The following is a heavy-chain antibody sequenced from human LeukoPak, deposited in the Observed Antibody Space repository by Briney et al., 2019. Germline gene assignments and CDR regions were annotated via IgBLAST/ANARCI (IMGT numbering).Heavy chain of an antibody. D-gene: IGHD2-15*01. V-gene: IGHV3-30*02. CDR2: IRYDGSNK. CDR3: ARDWYCSGGSCYSRDWFDP. Sequence: PGGSLRLSCAASGFTFSSYGMHWVRQAPGKGLEWVAFIRYDGSNKYYADSVKGRFTISGDNAKNSLYLQMNSLRAEDTAVYYCARDWYCSGGSCYSRDWFDPWGQGTLVTVSP. J-gene: IGHJ5*02. CDR1: GFTFSSYG.